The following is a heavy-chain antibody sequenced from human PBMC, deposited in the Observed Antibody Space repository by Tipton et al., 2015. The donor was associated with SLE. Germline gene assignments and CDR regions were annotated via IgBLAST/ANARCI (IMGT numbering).Heavy chain of an antibody. J-gene: IGHJ5*02. CDR2: IIPIFGTA. Sequence: QLVQSGAEVKKPGSSVKVSCKASGGTFSSYAISWVRQAPGQGLEWMGGIIPIFGTANYAQKFQGRVTITTDESTSTAYMELSRLRSDDTAVYCCARRGGTMVQGVSNWFDPWGQGTLVTVSS. CDR3: ARRGGTMVQGVSNWFDP. CDR1: GGTFSSYA. D-gene: IGHD3-10*01. V-gene: IGHV1-69*05.